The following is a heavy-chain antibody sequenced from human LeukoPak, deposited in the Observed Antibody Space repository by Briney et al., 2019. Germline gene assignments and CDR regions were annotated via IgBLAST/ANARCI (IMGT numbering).Heavy chain of an antibody. Sequence: GGSLRPSRAASGFTVSTYSTNCVRQPPGKGLEWISYITAGGSTMYYADSVKGRFTISRDNAKNALYLQVRSLRDEDTVVYYCARGEYDWGEGTLVTVSS. CDR1: GFTVSTYS. D-gene: IGHD3-10*01. CDR3: ARGEYD. J-gene: IGHJ4*02. V-gene: IGHV3-48*02. CDR2: ITAGGSTM.